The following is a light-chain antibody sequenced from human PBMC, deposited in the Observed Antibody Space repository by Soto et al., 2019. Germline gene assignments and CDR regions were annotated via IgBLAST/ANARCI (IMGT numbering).Light chain of an antibody. CDR3: QQYGSSSWT. CDR2: GVS. CDR1: QSVNTKY. V-gene: IGKV3-20*01. Sequence: EIVLTPSPGTLSLSPVERATLSCRASQSVNTKYLAWYQQKPGQAPRLLISGVSSRATGIPDRFSGSGAGTDFTLTISRLEPEDFAVYYCQQYGSSSWTFGQGTKVDIK. J-gene: IGKJ1*01.